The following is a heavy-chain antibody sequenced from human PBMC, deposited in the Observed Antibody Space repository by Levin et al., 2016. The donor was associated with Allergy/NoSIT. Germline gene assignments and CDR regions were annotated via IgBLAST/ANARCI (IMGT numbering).Heavy chain of an antibody. V-gene: IGHV3-9*01. D-gene: IGHD4-23*01. CDR2: ISWNSGSI. CDR1: GFIFDDYA. Sequence: GGSLRLSCAASGFIFDDYAMHWVRQAPGKGLEWVSGISWNSGSIGYADSVKGRFTISRDNAKNTLYLQMNSLRAEDTAVYYCARVAWDYGGNSYYYYGMDVWGQGTTVTVSS. CDR3: ARVAWDYGGNSYYYYGMDV. J-gene: IGHJ6*02.